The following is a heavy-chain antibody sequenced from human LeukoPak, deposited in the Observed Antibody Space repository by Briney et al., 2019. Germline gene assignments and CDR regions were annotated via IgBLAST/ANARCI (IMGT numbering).Heavy chain of an antibody. CDR3: ARFIFGYYDSSGYSDY. Sequence: PSETLSLTCTVSGGSISSSSYYWGWIRQPPGKGLEWIGSIYYSGSTYYNPSLKSRVTISVDTSKNQFSLKLSSVTAADTAVYYCARFIFGYYDSSGYSDYWGQGTLVTVSS. J-gene: IGHJ4*02. V-gene: IGHV4-39*01. D-gene: IGHD3-22*01. CDR2: IYYSGST. CDR1: GGSISSSSYY.